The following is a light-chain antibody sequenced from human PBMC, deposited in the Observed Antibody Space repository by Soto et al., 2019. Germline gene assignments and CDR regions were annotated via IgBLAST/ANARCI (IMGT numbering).Light chain of an antibody. V-gene: IGLV2-23*01. J-gene: IGLJ1*01. CDR3: CSYAGTRTSRV. Sequence: QSALTQPASVSGFLGQSITMSCTGSSSDVGTFNLVSWFQQHPGKAPKLLIFEGTKRPSGVSDRFSGSKSGNTASLTISGLQAEDEADYHCCSYAGTRTSRVFGTGTKVTVL. CDR2: EGT. CDR1: SSDVGTFNL.